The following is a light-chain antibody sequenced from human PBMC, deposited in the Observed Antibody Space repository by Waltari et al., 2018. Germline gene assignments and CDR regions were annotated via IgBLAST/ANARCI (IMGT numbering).Light chain of an antibody. CDR1: QGISSY. J-gene: IGKJ3*01. CDR2: AAS. CDR3: QQLNSYPLS. V-gene: IGKV1-9*01. Sequence: IQLTQSPSSLSASVGDRVTITCRASQGISSYLAWYQQKPGKAPELLIYAASTLQSGVPSRFSGSGSGKDFTLTISSLQPDDFATYYCQQLNSYPLSFGPGTKVDVK.